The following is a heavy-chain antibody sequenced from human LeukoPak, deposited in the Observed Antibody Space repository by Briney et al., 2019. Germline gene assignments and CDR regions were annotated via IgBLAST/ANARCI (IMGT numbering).Heavy chain of an antibody. CDR1: GSTFSSYP. CDR3: AKERTQTTSFDY. V-gene: IGHV3-23*01. D-gene: IGHD2/OR15-2a*01. CDR2: ISGSGGST. Sequence: PGGSLRLSCAASGSTFSSYPMSWVRQAPGKGLEWVSLISGSGGSTYYADSVKGRFSISRDNSKNTLYLQMNSLRAEDTAVYYCAKERTQTTSFDYWGQGTLVTVSS. J-gene: IGHJ4*02.